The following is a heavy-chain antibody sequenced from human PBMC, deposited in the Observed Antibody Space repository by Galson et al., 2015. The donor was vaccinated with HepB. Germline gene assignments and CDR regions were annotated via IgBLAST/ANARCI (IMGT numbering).Heavy chain of an antibody. Sequence: SLRLSCAGSGFTFSGSAMHWVRQASGKGLEWVGRIGSKGINYATAYTASVKGRFTISRDDSKNTAYLQMNSLRTEDTAVYYCTRLGDFSSYSSAWGQGTLVTVSS. V-gene: IGHV3-73*01. J-gene: IGHJ5*02. CDR1: GFTFSGSA. D-gene: IGHD6-25*01. CDR3: TRLGDFSSYSSA. CDR2: IGSKGINYAT.